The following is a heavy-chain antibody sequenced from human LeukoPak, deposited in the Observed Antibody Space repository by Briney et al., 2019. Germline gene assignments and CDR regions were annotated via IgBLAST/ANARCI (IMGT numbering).Heavy chain of an antibody. CDR3: ARGYDIDV. Sequence: SEALSLTCTVSGGSISNYYWSWIRQPPGKALEWIGYIYYTGTTKYNPSLKSRATISLDTSKNQFSLKLTSVTAADTALFFCARGYDIDVWGQGTTVTVSS. CDR2: IYYTGTT. CDR1: GGSISNYY. V-gene: IGHV4-59*01. J-gene: IGHJ6*02.